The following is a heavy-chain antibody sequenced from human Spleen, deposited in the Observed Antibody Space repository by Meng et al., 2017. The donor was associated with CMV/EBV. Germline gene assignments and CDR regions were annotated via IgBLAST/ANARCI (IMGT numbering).Heavy chain of an antibody. D-gene: IGHD2-2*01. CDR2: IYYIGNT. CDR1: GGAISSYY. V-gene: IGHV4-59*01. Sequence: SETLSLTCTVSGGAISSYYWSWIRQPRGKGLEWIGYIYYIGNTVYNPSLKRRVTISIDTSKNQFSLELTSVTAADTAVYYCARGRVGHSSTSNWFDPWGQGTLVTVSS. J-gene: IGHJ5*02. CDR3: ARGRVGHSSTSNWFDP.